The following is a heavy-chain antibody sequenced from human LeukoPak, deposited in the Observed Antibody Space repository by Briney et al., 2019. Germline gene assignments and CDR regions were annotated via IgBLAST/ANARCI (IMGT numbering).Heavy chain of an antibody. D-gene: IGHD2-2*01. CDR3: ASGGCSSTSCYCFDY. CDR2: ISSSSSYI. Sequence: GGSLRLSCAASGFTFSSYSMNWVRQAPGKGLEWVSSISSSSSYIYYADSVKGRFTISRDNAKNSLYLQMNSLRAEDTAVYYCASGGCSSTSCYCFDYWGQGTLVTVSS. V-gene: IGHV3-21*01. CDR1: GFTFSSYS. J-gene: IGHJ4*02.